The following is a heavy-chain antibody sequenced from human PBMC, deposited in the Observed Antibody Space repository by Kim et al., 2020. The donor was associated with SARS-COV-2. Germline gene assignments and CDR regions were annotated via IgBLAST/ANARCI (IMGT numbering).Heavy chain of an antibody. V-gene: IGHV4-31*02. J-gene: IGHJ5*02. D-gene: IGHD2-15*01. Sequence: YYNPSLKGRVTISVDTSKNQFSLKLSSVTAADTAVYYCARVVVGATGWFDPWGQGTLVTVSS. CDR3: ARVVVGATGWFDP.